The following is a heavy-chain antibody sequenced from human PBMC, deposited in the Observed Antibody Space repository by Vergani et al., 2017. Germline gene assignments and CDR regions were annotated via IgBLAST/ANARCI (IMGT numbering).Heavy chain of an antibody. V-gene: IGHV1-69*01. CDR2: IIPIFGTA. D-gene: IGHD5-24*01. CDR3: ASMNTVEMGTIHSYYFDY. CDR1: GGTFSSYA. J-gene: IGHJ4*02. Sequence: QVQLVQSGAEVKKPGSSVKVSCKASGGTFSSYAISWVRQAPGQGLEWMGGIIPIFGTANYAQKFQGRVTITADESTSTAYMELSSLRSEDTAVYYCASMNTVEMGTIHSYYFDYWGQGTLVTVSS.